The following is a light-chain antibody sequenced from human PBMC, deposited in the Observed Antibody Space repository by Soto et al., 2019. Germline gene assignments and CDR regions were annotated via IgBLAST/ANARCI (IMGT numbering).Light chain of an antibody. CDR1: QSVSYNSNNKNS. J-gene: IGKJ3*01. V-gene: IGKV4-1*01. CDR2: WAS. Sequence: DIVMTQSPDSLPVSLGERATIDCKSSQSVSYNSNNKNSLGRYQRKAGQPPKLLIYWASTRESGVPDRFSGSGSGTEFTLTFSSLQAGDVAVSFCQQYYNTPRGTFGPGTKVAIK. CDR3: QQYYNTPRGT.